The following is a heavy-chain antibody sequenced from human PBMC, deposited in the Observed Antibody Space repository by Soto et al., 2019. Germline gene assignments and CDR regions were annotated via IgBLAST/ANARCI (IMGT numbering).Heavy chain of an antibody. V-gene: IGHV1-69*13. CDR1: GGTFSSYT. CDR2: IIPLFGTT. CDR3: ARDSIAAAGTDY. Sequence: SVKVSCKASGGTFSSYTIAWVRQAPGQGLEWMGEIIPLFGTTNYVEKFQGRLTITADASTSTAYMELSSLRSEDTAMYYCARDSIAAAGTDYWGQGTLVTVSS. J-gene: IGHJ4*02. D-gene: IGHD6-13*01.